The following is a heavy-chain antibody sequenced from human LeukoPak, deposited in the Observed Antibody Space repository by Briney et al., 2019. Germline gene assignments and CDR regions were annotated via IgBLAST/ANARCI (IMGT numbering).Heavy chain of an antibody. Sequence: SETLSLTCAVYGGSFSGYYWSWIRQPPGKGLEWIGEINHSGRTNYNPSLKSRATISVDTSKNQFSLKLSSVTAADTAVYYCARGRPLRAFDIWGQGTMVTVSS. CDR1: GGSFSGYY. CDR3: ARGRPLRAFDI. V-gene: IGHV4-34*01. CDR2: INHSGRT. J-gene: IGHJ3*02.